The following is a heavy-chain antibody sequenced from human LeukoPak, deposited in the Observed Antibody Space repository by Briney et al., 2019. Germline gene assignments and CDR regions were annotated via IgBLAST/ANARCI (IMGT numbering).Heavy chain of an antibody. Sequence: SETLSLTCTVSGGSISSSSYYWGWIRQPPGKGLEWIGSIYYSGSTYYNPSLKSRVTISVDTSKNQFSLKLSSVTAADTAVYYCARDGMVRGVIWGQGTLVAVSS. CDR3: ARDGMVRGVI. D-gene: IGHD3-10*01. CDR2: IYYSGST. V-gene: IGHV4-39*07. J-gene: IGHJ4*02. CDR1: GGSISSSSYY.